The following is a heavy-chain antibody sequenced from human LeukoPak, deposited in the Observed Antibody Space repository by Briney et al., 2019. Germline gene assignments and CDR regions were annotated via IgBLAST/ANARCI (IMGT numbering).Heavy chain of an antibody. CDR1: GFTFSSYE. D-gene: IGHD4-17*01. CDR3: ARGPTVTTSYYYYYMDV. J-gene: IGHJ6*03. CDR2: ISSSGSTI. Sequence: GGSLRLSCAASGFTFSSYEMNWVRQAPGKGLGWVSYISSSGSTIYYADSVKGRFTISRDNAKNSLYLQMNSLRAEDTAVYYCARGPTVTTSYYYYYMDVWGKGTTVTISS. V-gene: IGHV3-48*03.